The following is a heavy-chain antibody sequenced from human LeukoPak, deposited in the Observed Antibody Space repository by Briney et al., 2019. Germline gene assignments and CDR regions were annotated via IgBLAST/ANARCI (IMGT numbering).Heavy chain of an antibody. D-gene: IGHD3-22*01. J-gene: IGHJ4*02. CDR2: IRTKVDSYAT. CDR1: GFIFSDFA. V-gene: IGHV3-73*01. CDR3: ARPSSGFHF. Sequence: GVSLRLSCAASGFIFSDFAMHWVRQASGKGLEWVGRIRTKVDSYATTYAASVKGRFTVSRDDSKNAAYLEMNSLKSEDTAVYYCARPSSGFHFWGQGTLDTVSS.